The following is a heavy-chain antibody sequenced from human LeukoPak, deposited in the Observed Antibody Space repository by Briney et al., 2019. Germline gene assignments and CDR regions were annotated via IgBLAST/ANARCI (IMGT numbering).Heavy chain of an antibody. Sequence: SQTLSLTCAFSGGSLSSNRASWTWIRQSPSRGLEWLGRTYYRSKWYNDYAVSLKSRISINPDTSKNQFSLQLNSVTPEDTAVYYCSRSDAASDCDYWGQGTLVTVSS. J-gene: IGHJ4*02. CDR2: TYYRSKWYN. CDR1: GGSLSSNRAS. V-gene: IGHV6-1*01. D-gene: IGHD2-2*01. CDR3: SRSDAASDCDY.